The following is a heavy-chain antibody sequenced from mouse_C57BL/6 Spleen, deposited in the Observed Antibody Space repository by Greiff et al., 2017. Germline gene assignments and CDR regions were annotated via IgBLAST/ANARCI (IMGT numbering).Heavy chain of an antibody. V-gene: IGHV5-17*01. Sequence: EVQRVESGGGLVKPGGSLKLSCAASGFTFSDYGMHWVRQAPEKGLEWVAYISSGSSTIYYADTVKGRFTISRDNAKNTLFLQVTRLRSEDTAMYYCARGGICYSSSYGYFDVWGTGTTVTVSS. CDR2: ISSGSSTI. J-gene: IGHJ1*03. D-gene: IGHD1-1*01. CDR1: GFTFSDYG. CDR3: ARGGICYSSSYGYFDV.